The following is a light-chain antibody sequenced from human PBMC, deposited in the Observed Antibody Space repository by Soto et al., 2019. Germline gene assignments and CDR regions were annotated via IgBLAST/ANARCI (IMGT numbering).Light chain of an antibody. CDR2: DAS. CDR3: QQRSNWPPT. CDR1: QSVSSY. V-gene: IGKV3-11*01. J-gene: IGKJ5*01. Sequence: EIEMTQPPATLSLAPGERATLSCRASQSVSSYLAWYQQKPGQAPRLLLYDASNRATGIPARFSGSGSGTDFTLTISSLEPEDFAVYYCQQRSNWPPTFGQGTRLEIK.